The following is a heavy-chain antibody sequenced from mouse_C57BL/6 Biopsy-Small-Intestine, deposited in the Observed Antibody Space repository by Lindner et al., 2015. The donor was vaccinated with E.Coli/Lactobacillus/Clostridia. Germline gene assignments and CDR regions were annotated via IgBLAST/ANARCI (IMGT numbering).Heavy chain of an antibody. D-gene: IGHD1-3*01. J-gene: IGHJ4*01. CDR2: ISPSSGDT. V-gene: IGHV1-53*01. CDR1: GYTFTANY. Sequence: SVKVSCKTSGYTFTANYIHWVRQAPGQGLDWMGSISPSSGDTDYAQKFQGRLTLTRDASISTAYMELSGLRSDDTAMYYCAKVYITTGGRGFDYWGQGTLVTVSS. CDR3: AKVYITTGGRGFDY.